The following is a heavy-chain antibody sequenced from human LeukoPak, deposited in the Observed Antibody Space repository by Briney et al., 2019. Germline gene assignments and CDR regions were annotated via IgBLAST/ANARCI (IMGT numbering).Heavy chain of an antibody. CDR1: GFTFTTYA. CDR3: AKGRVGAKATFDY. Sequence: GGSLRLSCAASGFTFTTYAMSWVREAPGKGLEWVSTISDSGGGTYYADSVKGRFTISRDNSKNTLYLQMNSLRGEDTAVYYCAKGRVGAKATFDYWGQGTLVTVSS. D-gene: IGHD1-26*01. V-gene: IGHV3-23*01. J-gene: IGHJ4*02. CDR2: ISDSGGGT.